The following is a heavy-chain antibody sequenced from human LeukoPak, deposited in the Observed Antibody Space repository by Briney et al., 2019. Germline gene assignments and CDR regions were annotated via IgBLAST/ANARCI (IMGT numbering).Heavy chain of an antibody. CDR3: ARRVDTAMVNHHFDY. V-gene: IGHV4-39*01. Sequence: SETLSLTCTVSGGSISSSSYYWGWIRQPPGKGLEWIGSIYYSGSTYYNPSLKSRVTISVDTSKNQFSLKLSSVTAADTAVYYCARRVDTAMVNHHFDYWGQGTLVTVSS. D-gene: IGHD5-18*01. CDR2: IYYSGST. J-gene: IGHJ4*02. CDR1: GGSISSSSYY.